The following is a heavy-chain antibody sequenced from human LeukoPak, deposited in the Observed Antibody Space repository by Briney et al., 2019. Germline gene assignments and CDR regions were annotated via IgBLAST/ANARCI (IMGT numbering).Heavy chain of an antibody. CDR2: ISYDGSNK. CDR3: ARGGIVATRYIDY. V-gene: IGHV3-30-3*01. D-gene: IGHD5-12*01. CDR1: GFTFGSYA. Sequence: GSLRLSCAASGFTFGSYAMHWVRQAPGKGLEWVAVISYDGSNKYYADSVKGRFTISRDNSKNTLYLQMNSLRAEDTAVYYCARGGIVATRYIDYWGQGTLVTVSS. J-gene: IGHJ4*02.